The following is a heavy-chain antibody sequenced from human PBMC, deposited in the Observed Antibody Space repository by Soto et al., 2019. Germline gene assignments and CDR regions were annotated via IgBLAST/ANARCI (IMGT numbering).Heavy chain of an antibody. CDR3: ARGLKWPDY. V-gene: IGHV4-31*01. Sequence: TLSLACTVSGDTTFSGSGYWNWVRQHPGRGQECLGHIFHIAQTYYSPTLSSLLTIXXXTXXXXXSPXLXXSAAADTAVYYCARGLKWPDYWGQGTMVTVS. J-gene: IGHJ4*02. CDR1: GDTTFSGSGY. CDR2: IFHIAQT. D-gene: IGHD5-12*01.